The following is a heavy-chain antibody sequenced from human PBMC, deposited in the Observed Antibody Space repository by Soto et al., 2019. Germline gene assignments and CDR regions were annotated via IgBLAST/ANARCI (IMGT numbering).Heavy chain of an antibody. CDR2: IYTGDSDT. V-gene: IGHV5-51*01. J-gene: IGHJ4*02. CDR1: ENSFTSHW. Sequence: HGESLKISCRSSENSFTSHWIGWVRQMPGKGLEYMGIIYTGDSDTRYSPSFQGQVTISADKSIRTAYLQWSSLKASDTAVYYCASGVTWDYFDSWGQGTQVTVSS. D-gene: IGHD1-26*01. CDR3: ASGVTWDYFDS.